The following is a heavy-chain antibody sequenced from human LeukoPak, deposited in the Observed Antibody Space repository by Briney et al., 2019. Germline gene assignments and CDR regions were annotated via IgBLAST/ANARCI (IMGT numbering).Heavy chain of an antibody. J-gene: IGHJ4*02. D-gene: IGHD1-26*01. CDR3: ARDRGASGSYSPYYFEY. Sequence: ASVKVSCKASGYTFTSYYLHWVRQAPGQGLEWMGIINPSGGSTTYAQKFQGRVTMTRDMSTSTVNMELSSLRSEDTAVYYCARDRGASGSYSPYYFEYWGQGTLVTASS. CDR2: INPSGGST. V-gene: IGHV1-46*01. CDR1: GYTFTSYY.